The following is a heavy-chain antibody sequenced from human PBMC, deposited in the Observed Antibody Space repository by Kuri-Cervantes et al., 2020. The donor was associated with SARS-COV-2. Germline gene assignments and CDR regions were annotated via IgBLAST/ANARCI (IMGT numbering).Heavy chain of an antibody. J-gene: IGHJ6*03. D-gene: IGHD3-10*01. CDR1: GFTFSSYG. Sequence: GESLMISCAASGFTFSSYGMHWVRQAPGKGLEWVAVIWYDGSNKYYADSVKGRFTISRDNSKNTLYLQMNSLRAEDTAVYYCARDLRYYGSGSWDYMDVWGKGTTVTVSS. CDR2: IWYDGSNK. CDR3: ARDLRYYGSGSWDYMDV. V-gene: IGHV3-33*01.